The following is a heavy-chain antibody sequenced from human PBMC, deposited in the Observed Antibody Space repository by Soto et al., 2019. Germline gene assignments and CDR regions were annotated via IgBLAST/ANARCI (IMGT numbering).Heavy chain of an antibody. J-gene: IGHJ4*02. CDR1: GGSISSGDYS. Sequence: QVQLQESGPGLVKHSQTLSLTCTVSGGSISSGDYSWSWIRQPPGKGLEWIGYIYYSGSTYYNPFLKSRVTISVDTAKIQFFLKLSSVTGGDTALYDCAREHGGKVGYFDYLGQGTLVTVSS. D-gene: IGHD2-15*01. CDR2: IYYSGST. CDR3: AREHGGKVGYFDY. V-gene: IGHV4-30-4*01.